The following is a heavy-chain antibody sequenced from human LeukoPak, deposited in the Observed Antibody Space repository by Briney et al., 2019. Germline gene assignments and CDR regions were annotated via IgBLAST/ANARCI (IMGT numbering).Heavy chain of an antibody. CDR3: AKVRPPPGSGWYGGDDY. J-gene: IGHJ4*02. V-gene: IGHV3-23*01. D-gene: IGHD6-19*01. CDR2: IRSSGDDT. Sequence: GGSLRLSCAASGNYWMHWVRQAPGKGLEWVSSIRSSGDDTSSADSVKGRFTIFRDNSKSTLYLQMNSLRAEDTAIYYCAKVRPPPGSGWYGGDDYWGQGTLVTVSP. CDR1: GNYW.